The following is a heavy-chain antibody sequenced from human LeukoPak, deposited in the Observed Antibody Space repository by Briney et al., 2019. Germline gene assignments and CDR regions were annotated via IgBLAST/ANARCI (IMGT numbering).Heavy chain of an antibody. J-gene: IGHJ6*02. CDR1: GGSISSYY. CDR2: IYYSGST. Sequence: SETLSLTCTVSGGSISSYYWSWIRQPPGKGLEWIGYIYYSGSTNYNPSLKSRVTISVDTSKNQFSLKLSSVTAADTAVYYCARGFFYDSSGFISRYYYYYGMDVWGQGTTVTVSS. V-gene: IGHV4-59*01. CDR3: ARGFFYDSSGFISRYYYYYGMDV. D-gene: IGHD3-22*01.